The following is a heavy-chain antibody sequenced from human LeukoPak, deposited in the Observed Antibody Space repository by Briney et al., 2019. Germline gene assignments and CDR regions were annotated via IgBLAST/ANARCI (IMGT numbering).Heavy chain of an antibody. V-gene: IGHV3-23*01. D-gene: IGHD3-10*01. J-gene: IGHJ4*02. CDR3: ARISVVSRSGPLDY. Sequence: GGSLRLSCAASGFTFSSYAMTWVRQAPGKGLEWVSTIRSGAYTYYADSVKGRLSVSRDNSKNTLYLEMNSLRAEDAAVYYCARISVVSRSGPLDYWGQGTQLTVSS. CDR2: IRSGAYT. CDR1: GFTFSSYA.